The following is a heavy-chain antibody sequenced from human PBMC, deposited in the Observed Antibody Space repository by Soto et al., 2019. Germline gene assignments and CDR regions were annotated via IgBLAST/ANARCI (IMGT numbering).Heavy chain of an antibody. CDR2: IRSKANSYAT. V-gene: IGHV3-73*02. J-gene: IGHJ6*02. CDR3: TRRDSSGWPVRGMDV. D-gene: IGHD6-19*01. Sequence: EVQLVESGGGLVQPGGSLKLSCAASGFTFSGSAMHWVRQASGKGLEWVGRIRSKANSYATAYAASVKGRFTISRDDSKNTAYLQMNSLKTDDTAVYYCTRRDSSGWPVRGMDVWGQGTTVTVSS. CDR1: GFTFSGSA.